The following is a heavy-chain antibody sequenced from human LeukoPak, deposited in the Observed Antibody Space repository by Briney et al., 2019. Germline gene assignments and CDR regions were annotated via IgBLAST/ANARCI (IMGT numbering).Heavy chain of an antibody. Sequence: ASVKVSCKASGYTFTSYGISWVRQAPGQGLEWMGWISAYNGNTNYAQKFQGRVTMTRNTSISTAYMELSSLRSEDTAVYYCARESSGWSADAFDIWGQGTMVTASS. D-gene: IGHD6-19*01. V-gene: IGHV1-18*01. CDR2: ISAYNGNT. CDR3: ARESSGWSADAFDI. CDR1: GYTFTSYG. J-gene: IGHJ3*02.